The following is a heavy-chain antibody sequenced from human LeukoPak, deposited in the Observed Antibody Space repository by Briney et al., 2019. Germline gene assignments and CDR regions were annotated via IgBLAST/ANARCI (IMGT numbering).Heavy chain of an antibody. D-gene: IGHD2-15*01. Sequence: PGGSLRLSCAASGFTFSSYGMHWVRQAPGKGLEWVAFIRYDGSNKYYADSVKGRFTISRDNSKNTLYLQINSLRAEDTAVYYCAKGRGCSGGSCYLFQHWGQGTLVTVSS. CDR3: AKGRGCSGGSCYLFQH. CDR2: IRYDGSNK. J-gene: IGHJ1*01. V-gene: IGHV3-30*02. CDR1: GFTFSSYG.